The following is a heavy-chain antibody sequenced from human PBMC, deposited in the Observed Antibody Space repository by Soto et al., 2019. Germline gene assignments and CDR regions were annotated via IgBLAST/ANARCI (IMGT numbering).Heavy chain of an antibody. V-gene: IGHV4-34*01. CDR3: ARGIAAAGTVWYFDL. CDR2: INHSGST. CDR1: GGSFSGYY. Sequence: QVQLQQWGAGLLKPSETLSLTCAVYGGSFSGYYWSWIRQPPGKGLEWIGEINHSGSTNYNPSLKSRVTISVDTSKNQFSLKLSSVTAADTAVSYCARGIAAAGTVWYFDLWGRGTLVTVSS. D-gene: IGHD6-13*01. J-gene: IGHJ2*01.